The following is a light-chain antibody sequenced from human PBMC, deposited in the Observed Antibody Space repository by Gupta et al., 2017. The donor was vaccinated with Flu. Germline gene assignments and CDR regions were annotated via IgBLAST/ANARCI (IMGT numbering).Light chain of an antibody. V-gene: IGKV4-1*01. CDR1: HSCWCNPGEKNY. CDR3: QQTYSIPIT. J-gene: IGKJ4*01. CDR2: CAS. Sequence: SLAVVACIRSKSSHSCWCNPGEKNYLSWYQQKPGQPPKVLIYCASSWQSGVPARFSGSWSGTDFTLTISSLQTGDLAIYYCQQTYSIPITFGRGTKVDIK.